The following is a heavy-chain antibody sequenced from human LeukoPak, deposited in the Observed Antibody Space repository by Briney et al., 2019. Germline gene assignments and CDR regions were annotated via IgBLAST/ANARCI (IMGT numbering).Heavy chain of an antibody. V-gene: IGHV3-30*18. CDR1: GFTFSSYG. CDR3: AKDSVYRTYYYDSSGYYFGY. CDR2: ISYDGSNK. J-gene: IGHJ4*02. D-gene: IGHD3-22*01. Sequence: PGGSLRLSCAASGFTFSSYGMHWVRQAPGKGLEWVAVISYDGSNKYYADSVKGRFTISRDNSKNTLCLQMNSLRAEDTAVYYCAKDSVYRTYYYDSSGYYFGYWGQGTLVTVSS.